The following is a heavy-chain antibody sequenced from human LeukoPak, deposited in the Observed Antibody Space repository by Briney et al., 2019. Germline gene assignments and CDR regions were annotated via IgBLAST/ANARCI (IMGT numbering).Heavy chain of an antibody. J-gene: IGHJ6*02. Sequence: GGSLRLSCAASGFTFSSYAMSWVRQAPGKGLEWVSAISGSGGSTYYADSVKGRFTISRDNSKNTLYLQMNSLRAEDTAVYYCATLGYCSSTSCRQTHYYYYGMDVRGQGTTVTVSS. D-gene: IGHD2-2*01. CDR1: GFTFSSYA. CDR2: ISGSGGST. CDR3: ATLGYCSSTSCRQTHYYYYGMDV. V-gene: IGHV3-23*01.